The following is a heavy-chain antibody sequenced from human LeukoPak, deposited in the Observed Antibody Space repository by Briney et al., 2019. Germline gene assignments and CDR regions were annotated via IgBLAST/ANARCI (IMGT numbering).Heavy chain of an antibody. J-gene: IGHJ4*02. CDR2: IKQDGSEK. V-gene: IGHV3-7*01. Sequence: GGSLRLSCAASGFTFDNYWMSWVRQAPGKGLEWLANIKQDGSEKYYVDSVKGRFTISRDNAKNSLYLQMNSLRADDTAVYYCARLFSGSYWSLGHYFDYWGQGTLVTVSS. CDR1: GFTFDNYW. CDR3: ARLFSGSYWSLGHYFDY. D-gene: IGHD1-26*01.